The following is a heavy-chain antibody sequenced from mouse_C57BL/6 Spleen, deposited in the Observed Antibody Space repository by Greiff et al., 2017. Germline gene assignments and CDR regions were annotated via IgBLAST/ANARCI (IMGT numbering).Heavy chain of an antibody. CDR2: INPYNGGT. J-gene: IGHJ2*01. CDR3: ARGDGRDFDY. V-gene: IGHV1-19*01. CDR1: GYTFTDYY. D-gene: IGHD2-3*01. Sequence: EVQLQQSGPVLVKPGASVKMSCKASGYTFTDYYMNWVKQSHGKSLEWIGVINPYNGGTSYNQKFKGKATLTVDKSSSTAYMELNSLTSEDSAVYYCARGDGRDFDYWGQGTTLTVSS.